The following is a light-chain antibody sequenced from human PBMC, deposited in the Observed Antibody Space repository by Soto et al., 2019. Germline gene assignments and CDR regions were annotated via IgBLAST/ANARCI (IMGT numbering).Light chain of an antibody. Sequence: QSALTQPASVSGSPGQSITISCTGTSSDVGAYDYVSWYQQHPDKAPKLIIYVVSNRPSGVSNLFSGSKSGNTASLTISGLQAEDDADYYCSLYTSSDTPDVFGTGTKVTVL. CDR3: SLYTSSDTPDV. CDR1: SSDVGAYDY. J-gene: IGLJ1*01. CDR2: VVS. V-gene: IGLV2-14*01.